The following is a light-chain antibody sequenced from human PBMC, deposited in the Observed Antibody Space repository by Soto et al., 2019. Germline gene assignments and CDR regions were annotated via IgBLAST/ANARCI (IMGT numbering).Light chain of an antibody. V-gene: IGKV1-5*03. Sequence: DIQITQSPSTLSASVGDRVTITCRASQSISDWLAWYQQKPGKAPKLLIYKASSLEGGVPSRFGGSGSGTEFTLTISSLQPEDFATYYCQQYDSFPWTFGQGTKVDIK. CDR1: QSISDW. J-gene: IGKJ1*01. CDR3: QQYDSFPWT. CDR2: KAS.